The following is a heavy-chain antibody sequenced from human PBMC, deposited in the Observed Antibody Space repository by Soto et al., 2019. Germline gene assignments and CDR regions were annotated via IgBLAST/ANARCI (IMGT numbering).Heavy chain of an antibody. D-gene: IGHD6-19*01. Sequence: PSETLSLTCTVSGGSVSSGSYYWSWIRQPPGKGLEWIGYIYYSGSTNYNPSLKSRVTISVDTSKNQFSLKLSSVTAADTAVYYCARVLSSGWTGIDYWGQGTLVTVSS. V-gene: IGHV4-61*01. CDR1: GGSVSSGSYY. CDR3: ARVLSSGWTGIDY. CDR2: IYYSGST. J-gene: IGHJ4*02.